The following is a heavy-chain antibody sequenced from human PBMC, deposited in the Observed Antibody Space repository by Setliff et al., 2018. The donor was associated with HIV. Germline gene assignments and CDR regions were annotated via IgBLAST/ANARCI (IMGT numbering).Heavy chain of an antibody. Sequence: LRLSCAASGFTFSSYSMNWVRQAPGKGLEWVSYISSSSSTIYYADSVKGRFTISRDNAKNSLYLQMNSLRAEDTAVYYCARPTGYSSSWYPLDAFDIRGQGTMVTVSS. V-gene: IGHV3-48*01. D-gene: IGHD6-13*01. J-gene: IGHJ3*02. CDR3: ARPTGYSSSWYPLDAFDI. CDR1: GFTFSSYS. CDR2: ISSSSSTI.